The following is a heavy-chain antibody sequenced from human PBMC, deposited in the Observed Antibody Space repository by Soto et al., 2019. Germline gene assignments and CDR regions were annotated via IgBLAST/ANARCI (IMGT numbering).Heavy chain of an antibody. CDR1: GFTFSSYA. Sequence: EVQLLESGGGLVQPGGSLRLSCAASGFTFSSYAMSWVRQAPGKGLEWVSAISGSGGSTYYADSVKGRFTISRDNSKNTLYLQMNSLRAEDTDVYYCAKDPKGLRYLYNWFDPWGQGTLVTVSS. D-gene: IGHD4-17*01. CDR2: ISGSGGST. V-gene: IGHV3-23*01. CDR3: AKDPKGLRYLYNWFDP. J-gene: IGHJ5*02.